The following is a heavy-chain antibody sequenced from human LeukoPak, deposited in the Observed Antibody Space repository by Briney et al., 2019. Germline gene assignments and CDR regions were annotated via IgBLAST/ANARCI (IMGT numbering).Heavy chain of an antibody. Sequence: SETLSLTCTVSGGSLSSSSYYWGWIRQPPGKGLEWIGSIYYSGSTYYNPSLKSRVTISVDTSKNQFSLKLSSVTAADTAVYYCASPRDTGDYWGQGTLVTVSS. J-gene: IGHJ4*02. CDR3: ASPRDTGDY. CDR2: IYYSGST. V-gene: IGHV4-39*01. D-gene: IGHD3-10*01. CDR1: GGSLSSSSYY.